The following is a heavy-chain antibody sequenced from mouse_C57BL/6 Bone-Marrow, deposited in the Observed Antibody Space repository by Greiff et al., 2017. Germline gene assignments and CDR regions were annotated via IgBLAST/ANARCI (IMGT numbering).Heavy chain of an antibody. CDR1: GFTFSSYA. D-gene: IGHD1-1*01. V-gene: IGHV5-4*03. Sequence: EVKLMESGGGLVKPGGSLKLSCAASGFTFSSYAMSWVRQTPEKRLEWVATISDGGSYTYYPDNVKGRFTISRDNAKNNLYLQMSHLKSEDTAMYYCARITTVVDPWFAYWGQGTLVTVSA. CDR2: ISDGGSYT. CDR3: ARITTVVDPWFAY. J-gene: IGHJ3*01.